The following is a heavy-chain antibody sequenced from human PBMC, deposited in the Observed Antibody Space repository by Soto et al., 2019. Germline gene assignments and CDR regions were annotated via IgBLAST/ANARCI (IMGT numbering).Heavy chain of an antibody. CDR2: ISPSGGST. CDR1: EYTFINYY. CDR3: ARVGIAVAGTTAPGTYYFDY. D-gene: IGHD6-19*01. V-gene: IGHV1-46*01. J-gene: IGHJ4*01. Sequence: ASVKVSCKTSEYTFINYYIHWVRQAPGQGLEWMGIISPSGGSTSYAQKFQGGVTMTRDTSTSTVNMELSSLRSEDTAVYYCARVGIAVAGTTAPGTYYFDYWGQ.